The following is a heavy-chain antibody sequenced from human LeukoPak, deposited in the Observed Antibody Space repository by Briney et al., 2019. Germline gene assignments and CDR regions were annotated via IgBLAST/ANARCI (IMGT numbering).Heavy chain of an antibody. CDR2: IKKDGSEK. Sequence: SGGSLRLSGAASGFTFSRYWMNWVRQAPGKGLEWVVNIKKDGSEKYYVDSVKGRLTISRDNAKNSLYLQMNSLRAEDTAVYYCAELGITMIGGVWGKGTTVTISS. J-gene: IGHJ6*04. CDR1: GFTFSRYW. D-gene: IGHD3-10*02. CDR3: AELGITMIGGV. V-gene: IGHV3-7*01.